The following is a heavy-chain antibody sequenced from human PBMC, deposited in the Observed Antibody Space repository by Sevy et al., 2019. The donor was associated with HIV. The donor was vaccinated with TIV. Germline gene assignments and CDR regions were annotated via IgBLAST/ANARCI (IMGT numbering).Heavy chain of an antibody. CDR3: ARARLDSSGWAIDY. J-gene: IGHJ4*02. CDR1: GFTFSSHS. D-gene: IGHD6-19*01. Sequence: GGSLRLSCAASGFTFSSHSMTWVRQAPGKGLEWVSSITSTSSYIYYADSVKGRFTISRDNAKNSLYLQMNSVRAEDTAVFYCARARLDSSGWAIDYWGQGTMVTVSS. CDR2: ITSTSSYI. V-gene: IGHV3-21*01.